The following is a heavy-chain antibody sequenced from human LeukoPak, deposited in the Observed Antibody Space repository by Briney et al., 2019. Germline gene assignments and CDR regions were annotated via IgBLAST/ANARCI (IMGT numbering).Heavy chain of an antibody. V-gene: IGHV4-39*07. CDR3: ARVASTAYYFDY. J-gene: IGHJ4*02. Sequence: SETLSLTCTVSGGSISSSGYYWGWIRQPPGKGLEWIGSIYYSGSTYYNPSLKSRVTISVDTSKNQFSLKLSSVTAADTAVYYCARVASTAYYFDYWGQGTLVTVSS. CDR1: GGSISSSGYY. CDR2: IYYSGST.